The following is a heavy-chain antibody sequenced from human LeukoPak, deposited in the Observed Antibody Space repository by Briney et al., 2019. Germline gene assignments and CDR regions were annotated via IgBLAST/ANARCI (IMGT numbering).Heavy chain of an antibody. CDR1: GGTFSSYA. J-gene: IGHJ4*02. V-gene: IGHV1-69*13. D-gene: IGHD6-13*01. CDR2: IIPIFGTA. Sequence: GASVKVSCKASGGTFSSYAISWVRQAPGQGLEWMGGIIPIFGTANYAQEFQGRVTITADESTSTAYMELSSLRSEDTAVYYCASGYSSSSDYWGQGTLVTVSS. CDR3: ASGYSSSSDY.